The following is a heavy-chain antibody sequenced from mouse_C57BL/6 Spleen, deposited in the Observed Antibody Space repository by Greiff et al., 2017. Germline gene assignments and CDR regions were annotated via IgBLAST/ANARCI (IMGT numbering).Heavy chain of an antibody. CDR3: ARDGGNYLDY. Sequence: EVQLVESGGGLVKPGGSLKLSCAASGFTFSSYAMSWVRQTPEKRLEWVATISDGGSYTYYPDNVKGRFTISRDNAKNNLYLQMSHLKSEDTAMYYCARDGGNYLDYWGQGTTLTVSS. D-gene: IGHD2-14*01. J-gene: IGHJ2*01. CDR2: ISDGGSYT. CDR1: GFTFSSYA. V-gene: IGHV5-4*01.